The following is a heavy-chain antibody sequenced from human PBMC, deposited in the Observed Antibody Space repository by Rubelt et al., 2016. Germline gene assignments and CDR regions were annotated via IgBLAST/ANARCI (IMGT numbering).Heavy chain of an antibody. CDR3: ARESFTVVDGVYYYYGMDV. D-gene: IGHD4-23*01. V-gene: IGHV3-13*01. CDR1: EFIFSTYD. Sequence: GGSLRLSCAASEFIFSTYDMHWVRQTTGKRLEWVSSIGTAGDTHYADSVKGRVTISRENAKHSLYLQMNTLRPGDTAVYYCARESFTVVDGVYYYYGMDVWGQGTTVTVSS. CDR2: IGTAGDT. J-gene: IGHJ6*02.